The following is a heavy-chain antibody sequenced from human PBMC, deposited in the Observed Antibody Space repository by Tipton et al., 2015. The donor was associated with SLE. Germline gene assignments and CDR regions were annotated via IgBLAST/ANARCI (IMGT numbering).Heavy chain of an antibody. V-gene: IGHV4-61*01. CDR2: VYNYGST. Sequence: TLSLTCTVSGGSVNSGTYYWNWIRQPPGKGLEWIGYVYNYGSTSYNPSLKSRVTISVDTSKNQFSLNLNSVTAADTAVYFCARADAALDVWGQGTLVTVSS. D-gene: IGHD2-15*01. J-gene: IGHJ4*02. CDR3: ARADAALDV. CDR1: GGSVNSGTYY.